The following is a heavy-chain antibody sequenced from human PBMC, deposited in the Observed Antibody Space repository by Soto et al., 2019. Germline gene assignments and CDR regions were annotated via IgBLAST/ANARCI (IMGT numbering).Heavy chain of an antibody. CDR1: GYTFTSYG. Sequence: ASVKVSCKASGYTFTSYGISWVRQAPGQGLEWMGWISAYNGNTNYAQKLQGRVTMTTDTSTSTAYMELRSLRSDDTAVYYCARDSLAYCGGDCPPYFDYWGQGTLVTVS. J-gene: IGHJ4*02. CDR3: ARDSLAYCGGDCPPYFDY. V-gene: IGHV1-18*01. D-gene: IGHD2-21*01. CDR2: ISAYNGNT.